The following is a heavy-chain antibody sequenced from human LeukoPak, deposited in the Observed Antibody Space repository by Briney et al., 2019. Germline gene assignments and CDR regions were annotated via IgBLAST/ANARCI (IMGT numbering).Heavy chain of an antibody. J-gene: IGHJ3*02. CDR1: GFTFSSYA. V-gene: IGHV3-30-3*01. CDR2: ISYDGSNK. Sequence: GGSLRLSCAASGFTFSSYAMHWVRQAPGKGLEWVAVISYDGSNKYYADSVKGRFTISRDNSKNTLYLQMNSLRAEDTAVYYCAKDEPEKGDAFDIWGQGTMVTVSS. CDR3: AKDEPEKGDAFDI.